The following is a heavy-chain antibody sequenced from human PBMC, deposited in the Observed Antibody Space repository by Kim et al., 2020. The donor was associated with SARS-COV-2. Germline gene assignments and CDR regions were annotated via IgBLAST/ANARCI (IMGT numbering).Heavy chain of an antibody. CDR3: ARDLIAAAHYFQH. D-gene: IGHD6-13*01. J-gene: IGHJ1*01. Sequence: YHAEPVQGRFTISRANAKNSLYLQMNSLRAEDTAVYYCARDLIAAAHYFQHWGQGTLVSLL. V-gene: IGHV3-11*01.